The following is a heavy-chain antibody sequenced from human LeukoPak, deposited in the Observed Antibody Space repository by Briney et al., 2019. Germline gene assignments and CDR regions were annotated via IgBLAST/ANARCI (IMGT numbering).Heavy chain of an antibody. CDR1: GFTFSNYA. CDR2: ISGTDGNT. Sequence: GGSLRLSCAASGFTFSNYAMSWVRQAPGKGLEWVSSISGTDGNTYYADSVKGRFSISRDNSKHTLYLQMNSLRAEDTALYYCAKGTYSIVGATRFDNWGPGTLVTVSS. J-gene: IGHJ4*02. D-gene: IGHD1-26*01. CDR3: AKGTYSIVGATRFDN. V-gene: IGHV3-23*01.